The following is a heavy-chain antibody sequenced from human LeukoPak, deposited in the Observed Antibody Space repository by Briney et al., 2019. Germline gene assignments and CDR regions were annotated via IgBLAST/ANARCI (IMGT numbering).Heavy chain of an antibody. CDR2: IYYSGST. Sequence: SETLSLTCTVSGGSIRSGNYYWSWIRQPAGKGLEWSGYIYYSGSTNYNPSLKSRVTISVETSKNEVSLKLRSVTAADTAVYYCARVTGYRIEDYFDYWGQGTLVTVSS. J-gene: IGHJ4*02. CDR1: GGSIRSGNYY. CDR3: ARVTGYRIEDYFDY. D-gene: IGHD6-13*01. V-gene: IGHV4-61*10.